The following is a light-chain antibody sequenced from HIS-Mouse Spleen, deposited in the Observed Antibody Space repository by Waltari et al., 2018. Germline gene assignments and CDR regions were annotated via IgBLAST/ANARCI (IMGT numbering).Light chain of an antibody. CDR1: LGLSSY. CDR3: QQYYSYPYT. J-gene: IGKJ2*01. CDR2: AAS. V-gene: IGKV1-8*01. Sequence: AIRMTQSPSSLSASTGDRVPITCRGCLGLSSYLAWYQQKPGKAPKLLIYAASSLQSGVPSRVSGSGSGTEFTLTISCLQSEDFATYYCQQYYSYPYTFGQGTKLEIK.